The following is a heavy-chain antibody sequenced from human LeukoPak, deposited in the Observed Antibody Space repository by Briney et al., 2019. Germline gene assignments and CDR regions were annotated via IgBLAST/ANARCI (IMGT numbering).Heavy chain of an antibody. Sequence: GGSLRLSCAASGFTFTDYSMNWVRQAPGRGLEWVSYIGLRSGITHYSDSVKGRFTISRDIAKNSLFLQMISLRDEDTALYYCARDWAFGFDNWGQGTMVTVSS. J-gene: IGHJ3*02. CDR1: GFTFTDYS. CDR2: IGLRSGIT. CDR3: ARDWAFGFDN. V-gene: IGHV3-48*02. D-gene: IGHD2/OR15-2a*01.